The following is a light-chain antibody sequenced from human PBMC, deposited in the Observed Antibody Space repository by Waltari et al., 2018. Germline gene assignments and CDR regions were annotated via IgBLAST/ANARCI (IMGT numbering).Light chain of an antibody. CDR3: QHYVRLPVT. CDR2: AAS. CDR1: QSVSRD. Sequence: ELVLTQSPGTLSLSPGERATLTSRASQSVSRDLAWYQQQPGQAPRLLIYAASSRATGIPDRFSGSGSGTDFSLTISRLEPEDFAVYYCQHYVRLPVTFGQGTKVEIK. J-gene: IGKJ1*01. V-gene: IGKV3-20*01.